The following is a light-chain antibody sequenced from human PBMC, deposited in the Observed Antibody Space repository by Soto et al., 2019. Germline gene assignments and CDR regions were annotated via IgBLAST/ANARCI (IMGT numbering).Light chain of an antibody. V-gene: IGKV2-28*01. Sequence: DIVMTQCPLSLPVTSGEPSSISFSSIXILLHSNGYNYLDWYLQKPGQSPQLLIYLGSNRSSGVPDRFSGSGSGTDFTLKISRVEAEDVGVYYCMQALQTPRTFGQGTKV. CDR1: XILLHSNGYNY. CDR3: MQALQTPRT. J-gene: IGKJ1*01. CDR2: LGS.